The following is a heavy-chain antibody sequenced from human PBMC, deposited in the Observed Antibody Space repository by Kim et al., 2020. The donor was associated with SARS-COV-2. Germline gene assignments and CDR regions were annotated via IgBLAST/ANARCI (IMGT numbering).Heavy chain of an antibody. CDR2: INTNTGNP. CDR1: GYTFTSYA. J-gene: IGHJ3*02. CDR3: ARDPHPFTIFGVVIKSSGAFDI. V-gene: IGHV7-4-1*02. D-gene: IGHD3-3*01. Sequence: ASVKVSCKDSGYTFTSYAMTWVRQAPGQGLEWMGWINTNTGNPTYAQGFTGRFVFSLDTSVNTAYLQISSLKAEDTAVYYCARDPHPFTIFGVVIKSSGAFDIWGQGTMVTVSS.